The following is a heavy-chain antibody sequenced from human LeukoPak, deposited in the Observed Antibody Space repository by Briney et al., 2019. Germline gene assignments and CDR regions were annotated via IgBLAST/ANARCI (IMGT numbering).Heavy chain of an antibody. CDR2: ISAYNGDT. CDR3: VRDPSNTSGWKTWFDP. V-gene: IGHV1-18*01. J-gene: IGHJ5*02. Sequence: ASVNVSCKASGYTFTSHGISGVRQAPGQGLEWMGWISAYNGDTKYAQNLQGRVTLTTYTLTTTAYLELRSPTSDDTAVYYCVRDPSNTSGWKTWFDPWGQGTLVTVSS. D-gene: IGHD6-19*01. CDR1: GYTFTSHG.